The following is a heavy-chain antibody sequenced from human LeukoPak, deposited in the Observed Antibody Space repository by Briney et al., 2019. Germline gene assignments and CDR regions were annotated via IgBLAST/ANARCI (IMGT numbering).Heavy chain of an antibody. CDR2: IYHSGST. CDR1: GYSISSGYY. CDR3: ARGDYYDSSGYSPTPYYFDY. V-gene: IGHV4-38-2*02. D-gene: IGHD3-22*01. J-gene: IGHJ4*02. Sequence: PSETLSLTCTVSGYSISSGYYWGWIRQPPGKGLEWIGSIYHSGSTYYNPSLKSRVTISVDTSKNQFSLKLSSVTAADTAVYYCARGDYYDSSGYSPTPYYFDYWGQGTLVTVSS.